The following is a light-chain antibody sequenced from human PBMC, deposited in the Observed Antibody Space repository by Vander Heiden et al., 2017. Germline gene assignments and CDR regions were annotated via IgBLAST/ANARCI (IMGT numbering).Light chain of an antibody. J-gene: IGKJ3*01. CDR3: QQLNSYPIT. CDR1: QGISSS. Sequence: DIQLTQSPSFLSASVGDRVTITCRASQGISSSLAWYQQKPGKAPKLLIYAASTLQSGVPSRFSGSGSGTEFTLTISSLQPEDSATYYCQQLNSYPITFGHGTKVDIK. CDR2: AAS. V-gene: IGKV1-9*01.